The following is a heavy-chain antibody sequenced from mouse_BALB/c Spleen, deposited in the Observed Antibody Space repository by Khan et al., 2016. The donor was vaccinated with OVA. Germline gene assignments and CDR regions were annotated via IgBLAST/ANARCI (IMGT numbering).Heavy chain of an antibody. Sequence: QVQLQQSGPELVKPGASVKMSCKASGYTFTYYVINWVKQRTGQGLEWIGEIYPGSDNAYYNQRFTGKATLNADKSSNTTNMQHSSLNSQDSAVYFCARGEGYYGYFGYWGQGTTLTVSS. D-gene: IGHD1-1*01. CDR3: ARGEGYYGYFGY. CDR1: GYTFTYYV. J-gene: IGHJ2*01. V-gene: IGHV1-81*01. CDR2: IYPGSDNA.